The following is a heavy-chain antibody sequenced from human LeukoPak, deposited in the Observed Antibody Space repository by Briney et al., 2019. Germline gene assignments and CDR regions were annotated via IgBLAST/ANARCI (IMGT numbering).Heavy chain of an antibody. Sequence: GGSLRLSCAASGFTFSSYEMNWVRQAPGKGLEWVSYISSSGSTIYYADSVKGRFTISRDNAKNSLYLQMNRLRAEDTAVYYCARVTSPSGYWGQGTLVTVSS. V-gene: IGHV3-48*03. J-gene: IGHJ4*02. CDR2: ISSSGSTI. D-gene: IGHD7-27*01. CDR3: ARVTSPSGY. CDR1: GFTFSSYE.